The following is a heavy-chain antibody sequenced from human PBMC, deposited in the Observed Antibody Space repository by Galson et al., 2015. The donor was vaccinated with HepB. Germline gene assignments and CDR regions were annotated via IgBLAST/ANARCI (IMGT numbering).Heavy chain of an antibody. CDR2: IWYDGSNK. CDR3: ARGGDHSSGWYRTFDY. J-gene: IGHJ4*02. D-gene: IGHD6-19*01. V-gene: IGHV3-33*01. Sequence: SLRLSCAASGFTFSSYGMHWVRQAPGKGLEWVAVIWYDGSNKYYADSVKGRFTISRDNSKNTLYLQMNSLRAEDTAVYYCARGGDHSSGWYRTFDYWGQGTLVTVSS. CDR1: GFTFSSYG.